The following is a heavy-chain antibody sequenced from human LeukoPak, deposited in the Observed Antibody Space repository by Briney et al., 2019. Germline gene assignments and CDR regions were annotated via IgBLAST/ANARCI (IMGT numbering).Heavy chain of an antibody. D-gene: IGHD4-4*01. CDR3: ARDFSNYGMDV. CDR1: GFTFSSNS. J-gene: IGHJ6*02. V-gene: IGHV3-21*01. Sequence: PGGSLSLSWAASGFTFSSNSMTWFRKAPGKGLEWVSSISSSSSYIYYADSVKGRFTISRDNAKNSLYLQMNSLRAEDTAVYYCARDFSNYGMDVWGQGTTVTVSS. CDR2: ISSSSSYI.